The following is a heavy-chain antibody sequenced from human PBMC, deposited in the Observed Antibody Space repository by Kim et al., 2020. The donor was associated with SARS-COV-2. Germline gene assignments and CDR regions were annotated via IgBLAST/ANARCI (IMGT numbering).Heavy chain of an antibody. V-gene: IGHV3-21*01. CDR1: GFTFSSYS. CDR3: ARQASVRTAPYDSFDI. Sequence: GGSLRLSCAASGFTFSSYSMNWVRQAPGKGLEWVSSISSSSSYIYYADSVKGRFTISRDNSKNSLYLQMNSLRAEDTAVYYCARQASVRTAPYDSFDIWGQGTMVTVSS. CDR2: ISSSSSYI. J-gene: IGHJ3*02. D-gene: IGHD3-22*01.